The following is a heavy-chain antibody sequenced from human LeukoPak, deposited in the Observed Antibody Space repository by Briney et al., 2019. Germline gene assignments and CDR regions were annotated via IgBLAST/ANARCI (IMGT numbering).Heavy chain of an antibody. CDR3: VRGDNRDY. Sequence: AGSLRLSCAASGYSFSTSTMNWVRQAPGKGLEWISSIGKTGRDMYYANSVRGRFTISRDNAKNSLFLVMDSLRVEDTSVYYCVRGDNRDYWGQGTLVTVSS. CDR1: GYSFSTST. V-gene: IGHV3-21*01. J-gene: IGHJ4*02. D-gene: IGHD1-14*01. CDR2: IGKTGRDM.